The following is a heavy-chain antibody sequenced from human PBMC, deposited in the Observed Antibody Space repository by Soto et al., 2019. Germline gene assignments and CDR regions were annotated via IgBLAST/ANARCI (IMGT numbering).Heavy chain of an antibody. Sequence: QVQLQESGPGLVKPSETLFLTCTVSGGSIGGYYWTWIRQPPGKGLEGIGYIYSSGRTNYHPSLKIRVTISVDTAKNQFSLKLSSVTAADTAVHYGARRNNSGWAHFDYWVQGIPVTVSS. V-gene: IGHV4-59*01. CDR2: IYSSGRT. J-gene: IGHJ4*02. CDR1: GGSIGGYY. CDR3: ARRNNSGWAHFDY. D-gene: IGHD6-19*01.